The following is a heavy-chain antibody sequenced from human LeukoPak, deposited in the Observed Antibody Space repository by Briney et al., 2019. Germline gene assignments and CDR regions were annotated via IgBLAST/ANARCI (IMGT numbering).Heavy chain of an antibody. D-gene: IGHD3-10*01. CDR3: AKTMVRGVLSSMDV. CDR2: ISGSGGGT. V-gene: IGHV3-23*01. J-gene: IGHJ6*02. CDR1: GFTFSTYA. Sequence: GGSLRLSCAASGFTFSTYAMSWVRQAPGKGLEWVSGISGSGGGTYYADSVRGRFTISRDNSKNTLYLQMNSLRAEDTAVYYCAKTMVRGVLSSMDVWGQGTTVTVSS.